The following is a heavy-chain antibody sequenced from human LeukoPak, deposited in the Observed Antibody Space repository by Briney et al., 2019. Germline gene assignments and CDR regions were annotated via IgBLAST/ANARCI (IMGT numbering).Heavy chain of an antibody. CDR2: IWYDGSNK. CDR3: VRDGGAGFDY. CDR1: GFIFSSYG. J-gene: IGHJ4*02. Sequence: PGRPLRLSCAASGFIFSSYGMHWVRQAPGKGLEWVAVIWYDGSNKYYADSVKGRFTISRDDSKNTLYLQMDSLRAEDTAVYCCVRDGGAGFDYWGQGTLVTVSS. V-gene: IGHV3-33*01. D-gene: IGHD1-14*01.